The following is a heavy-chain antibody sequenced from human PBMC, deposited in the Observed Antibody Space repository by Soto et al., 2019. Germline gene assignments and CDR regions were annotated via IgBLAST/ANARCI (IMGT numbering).Heavy chain of an antibody. Sequence: QVQLVQSGAEVKKPGSSVKVSCKTSGDIFSGYSISWVRQAPGQGLEWMGGIIPTFGTTNYAQRFHGRVTITADKSTSTVYMELYSLKSEDTAVYYCARDLGSGYDPGDYWGQRTLVTVSS. V-gene: IGHV1-69*14. CDR1: GDIFSGYS. J-gene: IGHJ4*02. D-gene: IGHD5-12*01. CDR2: IIPTFGTT. CDR3: ARDLGSGYDPGDY.